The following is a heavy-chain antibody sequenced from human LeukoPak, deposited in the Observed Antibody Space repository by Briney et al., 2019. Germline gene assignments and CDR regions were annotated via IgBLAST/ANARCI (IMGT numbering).Heavy chain of an antibody. CDR2: ISGSGGST. V-gene: IGHV3-23*01. CDR3: ANQDIVVVPAAMGGDY. Sequence: GGSLRLSCAASGFTFSSYAMSWVRQAPGKGLEWVSVISGSGGSTYYADSVKGRFTISRDNSKNTLYLQMNSLRAEDTAVYYCANQDIVVVPAAMGGDYWGQGTLVTVSS. J-gene: IGHJ4*02. D-gene: IGHD2-2*01. CDR1: GFTFSSYA.